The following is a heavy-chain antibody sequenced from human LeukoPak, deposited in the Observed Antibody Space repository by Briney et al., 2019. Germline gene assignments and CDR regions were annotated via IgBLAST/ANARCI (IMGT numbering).Heavy chain of an antibody. V-gene: IGHV3-21*04. J-gene: IGHJ3*02. CDR3: AKDTGSPADAITMEDNAFDI. Sequence: PGGSLRLSCAASGFTFSSYSMKWVRQAPGKGLEWVSSISSTSSYIHLADSVKGRFTISRDNAKNSLDLQMESLRAEDTAVYYCAKDTGSPADAITMEDNAFDIWGQGTMVTVSS. CDR1: GFTFSSYS. CDR2: ISSTSSYI. D-gene: IGHD3-3*01.